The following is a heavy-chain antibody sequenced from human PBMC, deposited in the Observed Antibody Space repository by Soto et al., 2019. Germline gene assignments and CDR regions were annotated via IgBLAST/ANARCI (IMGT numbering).Heavy chain of an antibody. CDR3: ARDFEYYDSSDYAFDI. D-gene: IGHD3-22*01. Sequence: GXSVKVSFKASCYTFTSYGISWVRQAPVQGLEWMGWISAYNGNTNYAQKLQGRVTMTTDTSTSTAYMELRSLRSDDTAVYYCARDFEYYDSSDYAFDIWGQGTMVTV. J-gene: IGHJ3*02. CDR1: CYTFTSYG. V-gene: IGHV1-18*01. CDR2: ISAYNGNT.